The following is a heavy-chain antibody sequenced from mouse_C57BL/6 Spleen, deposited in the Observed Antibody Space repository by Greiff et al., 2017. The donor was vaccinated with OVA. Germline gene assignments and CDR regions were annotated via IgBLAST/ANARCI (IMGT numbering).Heavy chain of an antibody. D-gene: IGHD4-1*02. CDR2: INPSSGYT. CDR1: GYTFTSYT. V-gene: IGHV1-4*01. CDR3: ARSGDNWDYFDY. J-gene: IGHJ2*01. Sequence: VQLQESGAELARPGASVKMSCKASGYTFTSYTMHWVKQRPGQGLEWIGYINPSSGYTKYNQKFKDKATLTADKSSSTAYMQLSSLTSEDSAVYYCARSGDNWDYFDYWGQGTTLTVSS.